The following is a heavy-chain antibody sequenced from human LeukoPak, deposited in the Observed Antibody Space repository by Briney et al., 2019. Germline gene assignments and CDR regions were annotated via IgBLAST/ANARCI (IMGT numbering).Heavy chain of an antibody. D-gene: IGHD1-26*01. Sequence: SETLSLTCAVAGGSFSGYYWTWIRQPPGKGLEWIGEIKHSGNTNYNPSLKSRVTISVDTSKNEFSLKLSSVTAADTAVYYCARHGTRYYYYHMDVWGKGTTVTISS. V-gene: IGHV4-34*01. J-gene: IGHJ6*03. CDR1: GGSFSGYY. CDR2: IKHSGNT. CDR3: ARHGTRYYYYHMDV.